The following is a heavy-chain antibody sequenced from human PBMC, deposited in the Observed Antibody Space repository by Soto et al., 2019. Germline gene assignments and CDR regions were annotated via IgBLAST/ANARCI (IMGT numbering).Heavy chain of an antibody. J-gene: IGHJ4*02. Sequence: PSETLSLTCTVSGGSISTYDWSWIRQSPGKGLEWIGCIYHTGSTKYNPSLKSRVTISVDTSKNKFSLKLSSVTAADTAVYYCARVVTATEHYSDYWGQGALVTVSS. CDR2: IYHTGST. CDR1: GGSISTYD. D-gene: IGHD2-21*02. V-gene: IGHV4-59*01. CDR3: ARVVTATEHYSDY.